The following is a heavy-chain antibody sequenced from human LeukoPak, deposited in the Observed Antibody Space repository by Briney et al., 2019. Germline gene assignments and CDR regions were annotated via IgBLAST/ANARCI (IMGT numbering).Heavy chain of an antibody. J-gene: IGHJ6*03. D-gene: IGHD5-12*01. V-gene: IGHV1-46*01. CDR1: GYTFTSYY. Sequence: GASVKVSCKASGYTFTSYYMHWVRQAPGQGLEWMGIINPSGGSTSYAQKFQGRVTMTRDTSTSTAYMELSSLRSEDTAVYYCARVVATMGYYYYYMDVWGKGTTVTISS. CDR2: INPSGGST. CDR3: ARVVATMGYYYYYMDV.